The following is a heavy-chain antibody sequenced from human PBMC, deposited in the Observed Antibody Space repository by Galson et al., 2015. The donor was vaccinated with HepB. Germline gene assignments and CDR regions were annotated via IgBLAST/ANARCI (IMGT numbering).Heavy chain of an antibody. V-gene: IGHV1-69*04. CDR2: IIPILGIA. CDR1: GGTFSSYA. CDR3: AGDRGSYRNFDY. D-gene: IGHD1-26*01. Sequence: SVKVSCKASGGTFSSYAISWVRQAPGQGLEWMGRIIPILGIANYAQKFQGRVTITADKSTSTAYMELSSLRSEDTAVYYCAGDRGSYRNFDYWGQGTLVTVSS. J-gene: IGHJ4*02.